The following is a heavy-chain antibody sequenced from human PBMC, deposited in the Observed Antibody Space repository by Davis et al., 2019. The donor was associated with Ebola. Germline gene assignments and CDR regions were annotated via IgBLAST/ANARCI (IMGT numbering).Heavy chain of an antibody. CDR1: GFTFNKYW. V-gene: IGHV3-74*01. D-gene: IGHD3-3*01. J-gene: IGHJ4*02. CDR3: VRDNDFWSFDW. CDR2: IKGDGSHT. Sequence: GESLKISCAASGFTFNKYWMHWVRQAPGKGLVWVSRIKGDGSHTIYADSVKGRFTISRDNAKNTLYLQMNSLRAEDTAVYYCVRDNDFWSFDWWGQGTLVTVSS.